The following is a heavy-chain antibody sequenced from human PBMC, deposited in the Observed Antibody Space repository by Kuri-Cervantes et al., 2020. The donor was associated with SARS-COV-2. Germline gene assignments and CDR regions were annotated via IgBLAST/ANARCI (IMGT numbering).Heavy chain of an antibody. CDR3: AKSTLDDY. CDR2: ISGSGDIT. Sequence: GESLKISCAASGFTFSDYAMSWVRQTPGKGLEWVSAISGSGDITYYADSVRGRFTISRDKSKNTLFLQINSLRAEDTAVYYCAKSTLDDYWGQGTLVTVSS. V-gene: IGHV3-23*01. CDR1: GFTFSDYA. J-gene: IGHJ4*02.